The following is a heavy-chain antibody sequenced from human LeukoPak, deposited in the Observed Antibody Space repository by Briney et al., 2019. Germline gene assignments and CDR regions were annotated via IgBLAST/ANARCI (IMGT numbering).Heavy chain of an antibody. CDR3: AKDLKVRGVIIIPDAFDI. D-gene: IGHD3-10*01. Sequence: GGSLRLSCAASGFTFSSYAMSWVRQAPGKGLEWVSAISGSGGSTYYADSVKGRFTISRDNSKNTLYLQMNSLRAEDTAVYYCAKDLKVRGVIIIPDAFDIWGQGTMVTVSS. CDR1: GFTFSSYA. J-gene: IGHJ3*02. V-gene: IGHV3-23*01. CDR2: ISGSGGST.